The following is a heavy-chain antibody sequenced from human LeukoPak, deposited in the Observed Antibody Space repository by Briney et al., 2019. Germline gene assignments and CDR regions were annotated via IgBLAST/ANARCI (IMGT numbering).Heavy chain of an antibody. D-gene: IGHD6-19*01. CDR2: ISYDGSNK. CDR3: AREKHAVAADY. Sequence: PGGSLRLSCAASGFTFSSYAMHWVRQAPGKGLEWVAVISYDGSNKYYADPVKGRFTISRDNSKNTLYLQMNSLRAEDTAVYYCAREKHAVAADYWGQGTLVTVSS. CDR1: GFTFSSYA. J-gene: IGHJ4*02. V-gene: IGHV3-30*04.